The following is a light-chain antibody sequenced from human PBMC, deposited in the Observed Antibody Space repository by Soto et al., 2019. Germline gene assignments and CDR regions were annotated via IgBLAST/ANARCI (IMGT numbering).Light chain of an antibody. CDR2: KAS. J-gene: IGKJ2*03. CDR1: QSIDTW. CDR3: QQYNSFPYS. V-gene: IGKV1-5*03. Sequence: DIQMTQSPSTLSASVGDRVTFTCRASQSIDTWLAWYQQKPGKAPNLLVYKASSLESGVPSRFSGSGFGTELTLTISSLQPDDLATYYCQQYNSFPYSFGQGTRLEIK.